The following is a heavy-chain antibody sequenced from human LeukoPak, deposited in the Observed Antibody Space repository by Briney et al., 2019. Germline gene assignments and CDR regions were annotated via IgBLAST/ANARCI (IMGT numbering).Heavy chain of an antibody. V-gene: IGHV1-69*13. CDR1: GGTFSSYA. CDR2: IIPIFGTA. D-gene: IGHD2-21*02. CDR3: ARDAPYCGGDCYSFSLVFGY. J-gene: IGHJ4*02. Sequence: ASVKVSCKASGGTFSSYAISWVRQAPGQGLEWMGGIIPIFGTANYAQKFQGRVTITADESTSTAYMELSSLRSEDTAVYYCARDAPYCGGDCYSFSLVFGYWGQGTLVTVSS.